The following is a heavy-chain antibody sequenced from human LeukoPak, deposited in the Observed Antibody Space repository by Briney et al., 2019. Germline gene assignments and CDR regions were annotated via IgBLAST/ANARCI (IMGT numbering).Heavy chain of an antibody. CDR1: GDSISSYY. Sequence: PSETLSLTCTVSGDSISSYYWTWIRQPPGKGLEWIGYIYYSGSTNYNPSLKSRVTISVDTSKHQFSLKLTSVTAADTAVYYCARLDSSGWYLGSWGQGTLVTVSS. CDR3: ARLDSSGWYLGS. D-gene: IGHD6-13*01. J-gene: IGHJ5*02. V-gene: IGHV4-59*08. CDR2: IYYSGST.